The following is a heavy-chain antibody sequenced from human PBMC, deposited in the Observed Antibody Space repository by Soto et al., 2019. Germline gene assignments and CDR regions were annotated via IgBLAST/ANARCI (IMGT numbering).Heavy chain of an antibody. J-gene: IGHJ3*02. CDR2: IIPIFGTA. CDR3: AVAYYYGSGSWGDAFDI. CDR1: GGTFSSDA. D-gene: IGHD3-10*01. Sequence: GSSVKVSFKASGGTFSSDAISWLRHARVQWLEWMGGIIPIFGTANYAQKFQGRVTITADESTSTAYMELSSLRSEDTAVYYCAVAYYYGSGSWGDAFDIWGQGTMVTVSS. V-gene: IGHV1-69*13.